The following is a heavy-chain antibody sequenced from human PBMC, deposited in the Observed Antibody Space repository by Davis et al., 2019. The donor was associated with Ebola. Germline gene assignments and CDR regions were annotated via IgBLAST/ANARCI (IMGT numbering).Heavy chain of an antibody. CDR1: GDSVSTGG. CDR3: ARGWLRTGLDY. D-gene: IGHD5-12*01. V-gene: IGHV6-1*01. Sequence: HSQTLSLTCAISGDSVSTGGWNWIRQSPSRGLEWLGRTYYNSRWYNDYAESVKSRITINPDTSKNQFSLQLNSVTPEDTAVYYCARGWLRTGLDYWAREPWSPSPQ. CDR2: TYYNSRWYN. J-gene: IGHJ4*02.